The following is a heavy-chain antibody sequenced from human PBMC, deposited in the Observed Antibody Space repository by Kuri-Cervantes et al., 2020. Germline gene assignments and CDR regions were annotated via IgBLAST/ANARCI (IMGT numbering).Heavy chain of an antibody. V-gene: IGHV1-69*05. CDR3: ASSLYYYDSSGYYYVY. CDR1: GDTFRNFG. CDR2: IIPIFGTA. Sequence: SVKVSCKASGDTFRNFGFVWVRQAPGQGLEWMGGIIPIFGTANYAQKFQGRVTITTDESTSTAYMELSSLRSEDTAVYYCASSLYYYDSSGYYYVYWGQGTLVTVSS. D-gene: IGHD3-22*01. J-gene: IGHJ4*02.